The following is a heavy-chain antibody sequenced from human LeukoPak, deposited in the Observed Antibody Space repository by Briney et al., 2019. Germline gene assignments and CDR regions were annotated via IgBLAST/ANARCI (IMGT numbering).Heavy chain of an antibody. CDR1: GFTISSYW. Sequence: PGGSLRLSCAASGFTISSYWMNWVRQAPGKGLEWVSSISSSSSYIYYADSVKGRFTISRDNAKNSLYLQMNSLRAEDTAVYYCARGPYNWNYVGYYYYYYMDVWGKGTTVTVSS. J-gene: IGHJ6*03. CDR3: ARGPYNWNYVGYYYYYYMDV. D-gene: IGHD1-7*01. CDR2: ISSSSSYI. V-gene: IGHV3-21*01.